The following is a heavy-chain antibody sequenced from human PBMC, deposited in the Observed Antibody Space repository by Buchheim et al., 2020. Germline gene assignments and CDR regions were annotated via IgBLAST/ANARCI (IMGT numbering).Heavy chain of an antibody. J-gene: IGHJ4*02. Sequence: QVQLVESGGGLVKPGGSLRLSCAASGFTFSDYYMRWIRQAPGKGLEWVSYISSSSSYTNYADSVKGRFTISRDNAKNSLYLQMNSLRAEDTAVYYCARVTYYYDSSGYYPYFDYWGQGTL. CDR3: ARVTYYYDSSGYYPYFDY. CDR1: GFTFSDYY. V-gene: IGHV3-11*06. D-gene: IGHD3-22*01. CDR2: ISSSSSYT.